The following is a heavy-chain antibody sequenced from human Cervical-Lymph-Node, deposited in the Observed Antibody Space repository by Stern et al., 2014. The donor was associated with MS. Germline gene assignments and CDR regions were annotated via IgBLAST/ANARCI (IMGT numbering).Heavy chain of an antibody. J-gene: IGHJ1*01. CDR3: ARDDEYFQH. Sequence: QVQLQESGPGLVKPSETLSLTCTVSGGSISSYYWSWIRQPPGKGLEWIGYIYYRGSTNYNPSLKSRVTISVDTSKNQFSLKLSSVTAADTAVYYCARDDEYFQHWGQGTLVTVSS. CDR1: GGSISSYY. V-gene: IGHV4-59*01. CDR2: IYYRGST.